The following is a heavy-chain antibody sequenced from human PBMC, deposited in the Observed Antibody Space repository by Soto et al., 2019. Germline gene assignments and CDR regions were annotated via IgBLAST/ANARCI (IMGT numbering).Heavy chain of an antibody. CDR1: GYTFTSYY. D-gene: IGHD6-19*01. CDR2: INPSGGST. J-gene: IGHJ6*03. Sequence: QVQLVQSGAEVKKPGASVKVSCKASGYTFTSYYMHWVRQAPGQGLEWMGIINPSGGSTSYAQKFQGRVTMTRDTSTSTVYMELSSLRSEDTAVYYCARDKELVSVAVIVYYYYYMDVWGKGTTVTVSS. CDR3: ARDKELVSVAVIVYYYYYMDV. V-gene: IGHV1-46*03.